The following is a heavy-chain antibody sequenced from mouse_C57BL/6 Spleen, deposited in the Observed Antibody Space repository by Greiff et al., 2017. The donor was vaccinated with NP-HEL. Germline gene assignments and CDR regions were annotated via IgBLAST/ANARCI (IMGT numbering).Heavy chain of an antibody. CDR1: GYTFTSYW. J-gene: IGHJ2*01. V-gene: IGHV1-50*01. D-gene: IGHD2-1*01. CDR2: IDPSDSYT. CDR3: ASTVYYFDY. Sequence: QVQLQQPGAELVKPGASVKLSCKASGYTFTSYWMQWVKQRPGQGLEWIGEIDPSDSYTNYNQKFKGKATLTVDTSSSTAYMQLSSLTSEDSAVYYCASTVYYFDYWVQGTTLTVSS.